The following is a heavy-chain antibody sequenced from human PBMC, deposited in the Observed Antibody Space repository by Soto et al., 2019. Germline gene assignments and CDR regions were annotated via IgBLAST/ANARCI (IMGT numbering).Heavy chain of an antibody. CDR3: ARDGSRSGYYGGIEY. CDR2: ISYDGSNK. D-gene: IGHD5-12*01. J-gene: IGHJ4*02. Sequence: QVQLVESGGGVVQPGRSLRLSCAASAFTFSSYAMHWVRQAPGKGLEWVAVISYDGSNKYYADSVKGRFTISRDNSKNTLYLQMNSLRAEDTAIYYCARDGSRSGYYGGIEYWGQGTLVTVSS. V-gene: IGHV3-30-3*01. CDR1: AFTFSSYA.